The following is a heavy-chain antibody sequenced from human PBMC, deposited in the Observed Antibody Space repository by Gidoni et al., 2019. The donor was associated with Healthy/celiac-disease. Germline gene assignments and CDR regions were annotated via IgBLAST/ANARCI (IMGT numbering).Heavy chain of an antibody. CDR1: GFTFSSYS. V-gene: IGHV3-21*01. J-gene: IGHJ3*02. D-gene: IGHD2-21*02. CDR3: AREAGTAISADAFDI. Sequence: EVQLVESGGGLVKPGGSLRLSCAASGFTFSSYSMNWVRQAPGKGLVLFSSCSMSSSYIEDADSVKGRFTISRDNAKNSLYLKMNSLRAEDTAVYYCAREAGTAISADAFDIWGQGTMVTVSS. CDR2: CSMSSSYI.